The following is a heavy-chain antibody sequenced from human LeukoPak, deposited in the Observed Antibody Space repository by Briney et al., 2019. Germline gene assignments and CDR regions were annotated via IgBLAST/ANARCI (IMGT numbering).Heavy chain of an antibody. Sequence: SETLSLTCTVSGGSISSSSYYWGWIRQPPGKGLEWIGSIYYSGTTDYNPSLESRVIISRDTSKNQFSLKLSSVTAADTAVYYCARVSFHCSSTSCYSNNYYYYGMDVWGQGTTVTVSS. CDR2: IYYSGTT. CDR3: ARVSFHCSSTSCYSNNYYYYGMDV. D-gene: IGHD2-2*01. CDR1: GGSISSSSYY. J-gene: IGHJ6*02. V-gene: IGHV4-39*07.